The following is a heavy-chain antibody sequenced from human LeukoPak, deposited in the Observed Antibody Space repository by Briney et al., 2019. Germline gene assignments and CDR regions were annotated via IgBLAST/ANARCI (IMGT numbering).Heavy chain of an antibody. CDR2: IAWNGGST. J-gene: IGHJ3*02. D-gene: IGHD6-19*01. V-gene: IGHV3-20*04. CDR3: ARALYSSGSDNAFDI. CDR1: GFTFSTYA. Sequence: GPLRLSCAASGFTFSTYAMYWVRQAPGRGLEWVAGIAWNGGSTTYADSVKGRFTISRDNAKDSLYLQMNSLRAEDTAFYYCARALYSSGSDNAFDIWGQGTMVTVSS.